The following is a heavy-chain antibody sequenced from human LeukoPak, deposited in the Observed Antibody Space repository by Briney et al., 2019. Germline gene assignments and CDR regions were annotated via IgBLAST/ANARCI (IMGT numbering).Heavy chain of an antibody. J-gene: IGHJ4*02. CDR1: GFTFSSYG. Sequence: PGGSLRLSCAASGFTFSSYGMHWVRQAPGKGLEWVAVISYDGSNKYYADSVKGRSTISRDNSKNTLYLQMNSLRAEDTAVYYCAKGGSEAAAGTGFDYWGQGTLVTVSS. V-gene: IGHV3-30*18. D-gene: IGHD6-13*01. CDR3: AKGGSEAAAGTGFDY. CDR2: ISYDGSNK.